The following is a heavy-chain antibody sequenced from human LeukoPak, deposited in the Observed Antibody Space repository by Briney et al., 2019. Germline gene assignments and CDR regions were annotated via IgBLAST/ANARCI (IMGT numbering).Heavy chain of an antibody. Sequence: PSETLSLTCTVSGGSINTDSYYWGWIRQPPGKGLEWIGSIYYSGSTYYNPSLKSRVTISVDTSKNQFSLKLSSVTAADTAVYYCAGHYTIFGVVITLFDYWGQGTLVTVSS. D-gene: IGHD3-3*01. V-gene: IGHV4-39*07. CDR2: IYYSGST. CDR1: GGSINTDSYY. J-gene: IGHJ4*02. CDR3: AGHYTIFGVVITLFDY.